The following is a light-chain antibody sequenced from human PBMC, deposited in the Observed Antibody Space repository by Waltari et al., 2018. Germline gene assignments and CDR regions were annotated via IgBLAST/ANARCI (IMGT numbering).Light chain of an antibody. CDR1: QSLLYSANNRNY. CDR3: QQYYLTPPLT. J-gene: IGKJ4*01. CDR2: WAS. V-gene: IGKV4-1*01. Sequence: DIVTMTQYPDSLAVSLCERATITCTPSQSLLYSANNRNYLAWYGQKPGQPPKLLIYWASTRESGVPDRFSGSGSGTNFTLTISSLQAEDVAVYYCQQYYLTPPLTFGGGTKVEIK.